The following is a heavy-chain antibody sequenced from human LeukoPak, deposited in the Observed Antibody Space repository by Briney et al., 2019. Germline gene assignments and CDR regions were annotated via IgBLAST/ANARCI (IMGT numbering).Heavy chain of an antibody. Sequence: GGSLRLSCAASGFTFSSYSMNWVRQAPGKGLEWVSSISSSSSYIYYADSVKGRFTISRDNAKNSLYLQMNSLRAEDTAVYYCAKALHSSGWYRPGDNWFDPWGQGTLVTVSS. J-gene: IGHJ5*02. CDR3: AKALHSSGWYRPGDNWFDP. CDR1: GFTFSSYS. V-gene: IGHV3-21*01. CDR2: ISSSSSYI. D-gene: IGHD6-19*01.